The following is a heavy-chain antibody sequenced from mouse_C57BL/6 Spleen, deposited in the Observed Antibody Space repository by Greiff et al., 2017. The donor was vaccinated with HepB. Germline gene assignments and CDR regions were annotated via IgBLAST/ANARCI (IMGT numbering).Heavy chain of an antibody. J-gene: IGHJ4*01. CDR3: SLSYYYGSSLYAMDY. CDR2: ISSGSSTI. Sequence: EVQGVESGGGLVKPGGSLKLSCAASGFTFSDYGMHWVRQAPEKGLEWVAYISSGSSTIYYADTVKGRFTISRYNAKNTLFLQMTSLRSEDTAMYYCSLSYYYGSSLYAMDYWGQGTSVTVSS. V-gene: IGHV5-17*01. D-gene: IGHD1-1*01. CDR1: GFTFSDYG.